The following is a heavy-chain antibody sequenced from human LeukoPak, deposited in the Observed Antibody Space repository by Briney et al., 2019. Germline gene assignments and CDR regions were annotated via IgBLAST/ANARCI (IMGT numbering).Heavy chain of an antibody. CDR2: ISGGGDTT. V-gene: IGHV3-23*01. CDR1: GFTFSSYA. Sequence: GGSLRLSCAASGFTFSSYAMSWVRQAPGKGPEWVSAISGGGDTTYYADSVKGRFTISRDNSKNTLYLQMNSLRTEDTALYYCAKDRPQYCSSVSCYVFDYWGQGTLVTVSS. D-gene: IGHD2-2*01. CDR3: AKDRPQYCSSVSCYVFDY. J-gene: IGHJ4*02.